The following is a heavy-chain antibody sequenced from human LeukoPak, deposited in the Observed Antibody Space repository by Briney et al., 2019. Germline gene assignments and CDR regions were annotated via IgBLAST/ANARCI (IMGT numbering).Heavy chain of an antibody. CDR2: INVSPAYI. Sequence: PGESLRLSCAASGFAFSSYSMSWVRQAPGKGLEWFSSINVSPAYISYADSVKGRFTISRDNAKNSLYLQMNSLRAEDTAVYFCARDLNWGAGAVDIWGQGTMVTVSS. V-gene: IGHV3-21*01. CDR1: GFAFSSYS. CDR3: ARDLNWGAGAVDI. J-gene: IGHJ3*02. D-gene: IGHD7-27*01.